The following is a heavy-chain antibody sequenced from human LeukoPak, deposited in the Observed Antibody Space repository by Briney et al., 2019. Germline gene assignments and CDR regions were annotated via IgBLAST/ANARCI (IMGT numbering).Heavy chain of an antibody. CDR1: GFTFSSYW. Sequence: GGSLRLSCAASGFTFSSYWMSWVRQAPGKGLEWVAFIRYDESNEYYADSVKGRSTISRDNSKNTLYLQMNSLRADDTAVYYCVKDSSWMGEYYFDYWGQGTLVTVSS. CDR3: VKDSSWMGEYYFDY. CDR2: IRYDESNE. V-gene: IGHV3-30*02. D-gene: IGHD3-16*01. J-gene: IGHJ4*02.